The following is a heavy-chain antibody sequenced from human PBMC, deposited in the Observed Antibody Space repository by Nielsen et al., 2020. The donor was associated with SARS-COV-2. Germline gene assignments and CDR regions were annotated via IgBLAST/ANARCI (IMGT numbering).Heavy chain of an antibody. Sequence: GGSLRLSCAASGFTFSSYSMNWVRQAPGKGLEWVSSISSSSYVYYADSVKGRFTISRDNAKNSLYLQMNSLRAEDTAVYYCARTQSSGPFDYWGQGTLVTVSS. J-gene: IGHJ4*02. D-gene: IGHD3-22*01. CDR2: ISSSSYV. CDR1: GFTFSSYS. CDR3: ARTQSSGPFDY. V-gene: IGHV3-21*01.